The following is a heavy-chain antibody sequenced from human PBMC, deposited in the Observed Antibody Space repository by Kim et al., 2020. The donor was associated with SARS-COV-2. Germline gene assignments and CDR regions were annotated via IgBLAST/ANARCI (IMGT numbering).Heavy chain of an antibody. J-gene: IGHJ4*02. D-gene: IGHD3-9*01. Sequence: SDAEDWKSLLTISRDNTKNTLYLQIDSLRAEDTAVYYCAKYPTDYFAFDYWGQGTLVTVSS. CDR3: AKYPTDYFAFDY. V-gene: IGHV3-23*01.